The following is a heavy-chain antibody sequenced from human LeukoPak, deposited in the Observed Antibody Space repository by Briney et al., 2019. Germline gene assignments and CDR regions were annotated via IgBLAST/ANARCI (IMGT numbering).Heavy chain of an antibody. CDR1: GFTFSNYA. V-gene: IGHV3-30*18. CDR3: AKDLVYDSSGYYVD. J-gene: IGHJ4*02. Sequence: TGGSLRLSCAASGFTFSNYAMHWVRQAPGRGLEWVAVISYDGSDKSYADSVKGRFTISRDNSKNTLYLQMNSLRAEDTAVYYCAKDLVYDSSGYYVDWGQGTLVTVSS. D-gene: IGHD3-22*01. CDR2: ISYDGSDK.